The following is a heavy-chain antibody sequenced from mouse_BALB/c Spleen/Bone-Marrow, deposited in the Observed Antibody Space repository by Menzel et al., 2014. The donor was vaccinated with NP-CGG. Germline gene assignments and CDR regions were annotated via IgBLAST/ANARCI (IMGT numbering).Heavy chain of an antibody. CDR1: GFAFSSYD. J-gene: IGHJ2*01. V-gene: IGHV5-12-1*01. CDR3: AREVLRDYFDY. Sequence: EVQRVESGGGLVKPGGSLKLSCAASGFAFSSYDMSWVRQTPEKRLEWVACISSGGGSTYYPDTVKGRFTISRDNAKNTLYLQMSSLKSEDTAMYYCAREVLRDYFDYWGQGTTLTVSS. CDR2: ISSGGGST. D-gene: IGHD1-1*01.